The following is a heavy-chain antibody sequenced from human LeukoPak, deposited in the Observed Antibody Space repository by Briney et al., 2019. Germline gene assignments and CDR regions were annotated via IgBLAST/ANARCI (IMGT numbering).Heavy chain of an antibody. Sequence: GGSLRLSCAASGFTFSDYYMSWIRQAPGKGLEWVSYISSSGSTIYYADSVKGRFTISRDNAKNSLYLQMNSLRAEDTAVYYCARVHSGYSSGWYRDAFDIWGQGTMVTVSS. D-gene: IGHD6-19*01. J-gene: IGHJ3*02. V-gene: IGHV3-11*04. CDR3: ARVHSGYSSGWYRDAFDI. CDR2: ISSSGSTI. CDR1: GFTFSDYY.